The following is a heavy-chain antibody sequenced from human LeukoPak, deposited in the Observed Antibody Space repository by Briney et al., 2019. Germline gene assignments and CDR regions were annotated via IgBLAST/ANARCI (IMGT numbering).Heavy chain of an antibody. D-gene: IGHD3-3*01. CDR1: GGSFSGYY. J-gene: IGHJ6*02. CDR2: INHSGST. CDR3: AREDTIFGDYGMDV. V-gene: IGHV4-34*01. Sequence: SETLSLTCAVYGGSFSGYYWSWIRQPPGKGLEWIGEINHSGSTNYNPSLKSRVTISVDTSKNQFSLKLSSVTAADTAVYYCAREDTIFGDYGMDVWGQGTTVTVSS.